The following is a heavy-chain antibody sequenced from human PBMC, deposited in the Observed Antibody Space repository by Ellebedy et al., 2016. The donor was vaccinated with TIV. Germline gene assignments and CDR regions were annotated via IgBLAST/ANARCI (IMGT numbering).Heavy chain of an antibody. CDR3: AGWTTYGNEFDL. CDR2: INAGNANT. V-gene: IGHV1-3*01. Sequence: AASVKVSCKASRYTFNAMHWVRQAPGQRLEWLGWINAGNANTVYSQRFPGRIPITRDTAATTTYMELSSLTSEDTAVYYCAGWTTYGNEFDLWGQGTLVTVSS. D-gene: IGHD4-23*01. CDR1: RYTFNA. J-gene: IGHJ5*02.